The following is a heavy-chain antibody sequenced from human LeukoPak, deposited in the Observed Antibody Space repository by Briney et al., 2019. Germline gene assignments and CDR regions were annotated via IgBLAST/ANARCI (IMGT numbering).Heavy chain of an antibody. CDR1: GGFIGSGGYS. CDR3: ARVAGVVQAYGMDV. CDR2: IFHSGIT. D-gene: IGHD2-21*01. Sequence: TSETLSLTCAVSGGFIGSGGYSWTWVRQPPGKGLEWIGYIFHSGITYYNPSLKGRVTISVDGSKNQFSVRLSSVTAADTAVYYCARVAGVVQAYGMDVWGQGTTVTVSS. J-gene: IGHJ6*02. V-gene: IGHV4-30-2*01.